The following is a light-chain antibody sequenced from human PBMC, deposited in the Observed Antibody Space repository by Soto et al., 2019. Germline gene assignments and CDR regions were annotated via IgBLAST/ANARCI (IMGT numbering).Light chain of an antibody. Sequence: QSVLTQPPSASGTPGQRVTISGSGSSSNIGSNYVYWYQQLPGTAPKLLIYRNNQRPSGVPDRFSGSKSGTSASLAISGLRSEDEADYYCAAWDDSLSGGVFGTGTKVTVL. J-gene: IGLJ1*01. V-gene: IGLV1-47*01. CDR2: RNN. CDR3: AAWDDSLSGGV. CDR1: SSNIGSNY.